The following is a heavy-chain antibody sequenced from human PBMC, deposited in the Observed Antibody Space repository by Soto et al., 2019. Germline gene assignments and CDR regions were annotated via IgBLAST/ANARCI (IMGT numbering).Heavy chain of an antibody. V-gene: IGHV3-53*01. CDR3: ARELGGSWYNWFEY. J-gene: IGHJ5*01. CDR2: LTGDVST. D-gene: IGHD2-15*01. Sequence: PAWSLTLSTALSGFTVSSNYITSVRHAPGQVLEWVSVLTGDVSTYYVDSVKGRFVISRDNSKNTGYLQMHSLRAEDTAIYYCARELGGSWYNWFEYWVQGTLVTVS. CDR1: GFTVSSNY.